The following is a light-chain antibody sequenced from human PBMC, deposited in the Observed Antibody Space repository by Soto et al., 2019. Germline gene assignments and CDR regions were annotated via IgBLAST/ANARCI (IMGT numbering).Light chain of an antibody. Sequence: DIQMTQSPSSLSASVGDRVTITCRASQSISSYLNWYQQKPGKAPKLLIYAASSLQSGVPSRFSGSGSRTEFTLTIADLQPDDFGTYYCQQSLTMPITFGHGTRLELK. V-gene: IGKV1-39*01. CDR1: QSISSY. CDR2: AAS. J-gene: IGKJ5*01. CDR3: QQSLTMPIT.